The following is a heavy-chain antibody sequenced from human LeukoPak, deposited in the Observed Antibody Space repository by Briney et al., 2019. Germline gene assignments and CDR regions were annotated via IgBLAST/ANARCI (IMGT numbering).Heavy chain of an antibody. CDR3: ARRRYNWNAIDY. CDR1: GSPFSSYW. Sequence: EGSLRLSCVASGSPFSSYWMTWVRQAPGKGLEWVANIKQDGSKKSYVDSVKGRFTISRDNAKNSLYLQMNSLRAEDTAVYYCARRRYNWNAIDYWGQGTLVTVSS. J-gene: IGHJ4*02. CDR2: IKQDGSKK. D-gene: IGHD1-20*01. V-gene: IGHV3-7*03.